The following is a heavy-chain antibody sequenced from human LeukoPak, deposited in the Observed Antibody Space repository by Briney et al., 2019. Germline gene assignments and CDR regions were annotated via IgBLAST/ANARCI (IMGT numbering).Heavy chain of an antibody. V-gene: IGHV2-5*02. CDR2: IYWEDDK. D-gene: IGHD3-10*01. Sequence: SGPTLVNPTQTLTLTCTFSGFSLSTSGVGVGWIRQPPGKALEWLALIYWEDDKRYSPSLKRRLPITKDTSKNQVVLTMTNMDPVDTAKYYCARVVRGVHFDYWGQGTLVTVSS. CDR1: GFSLSTSGVG. CDR3: ARVVRGVHFDY. J-gene: IGHJ4*02.